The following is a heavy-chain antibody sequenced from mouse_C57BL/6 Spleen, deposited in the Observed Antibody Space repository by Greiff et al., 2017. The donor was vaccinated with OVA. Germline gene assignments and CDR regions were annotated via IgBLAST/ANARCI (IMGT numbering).Heavy chain of an antibody. CDR2: ISSGSSTI. J-gene: IGHJ4*01. Sequence: DVMLVESGGGLVKPGGSLKLSCAASGFTFSDYGMHWVRQAPEKGLEWVAYISSGSSTIYYADTVKGRFTISRDNAKNTLFLQMTSLRSEDTAMYYCARDGTTVVEDAMDYWGQGTSVTVSS. CDR1: GFTFSDYG. CDR3: ARDGTTVVEDAMDY. D-gene: IGHD1-1*01. V-gene: IGHV5-17*01.